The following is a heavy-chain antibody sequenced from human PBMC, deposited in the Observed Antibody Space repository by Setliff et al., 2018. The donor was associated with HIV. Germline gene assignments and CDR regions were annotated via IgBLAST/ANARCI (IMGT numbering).Heavy chain of an antibody. D-gene: IGHD2-15*01. CDR2: IIAILGIP. V-gene: IGHV1-69*10. CDR3: ATGPPYCSGGSCYPSLHH. J-gene: IGHJ1*01. Sequence: SVKVSCKASGYSFTDYYIHWVRQAPGQGLEWMGWIIAILGIPSYAQKFQGRVTITADKSTNTAYMELKSLRSEDTALYYCATGPPYCSGGSCYPSLHHWGQRTLVAVSS. CDR1: GYSFTDYY.